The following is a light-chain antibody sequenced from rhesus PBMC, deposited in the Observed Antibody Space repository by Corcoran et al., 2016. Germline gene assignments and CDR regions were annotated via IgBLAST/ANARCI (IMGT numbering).Light chain of an antibody. CDR2: EVS. J-gene: IGLJ1*01. Sequence: QAALTQPRSVSGSPGQSVTIPCTGTNSDIGGYNYVSWYQQHPGTAPKLMIYEVSKRPSGVSDRFSGSKSGNTASLTISGLQAEDEADYYCCSYAGSYTYYIFGAGTRLTVL. CDR1: NSDIGGYNY. V-gene: IGLV2-32*01. CDR3: CSYAGSYTYYI.